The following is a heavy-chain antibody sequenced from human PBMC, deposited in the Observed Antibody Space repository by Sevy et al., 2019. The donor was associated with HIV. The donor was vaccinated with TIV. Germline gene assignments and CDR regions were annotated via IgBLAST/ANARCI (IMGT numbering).Heavy chain of an antibody. J-gene: IGHJ4*02. V-gene: IGHV3-7*01. CDR1: GFTFSNYW. CDR3: ARPYRTAPFYYSGSGGYYYPSYFDY. CDR2: IKQDGSEK. D-gene: IGHD3-22*01. Sequence: GGSLRLSCAASGFTFSNYWRSWVRQAPGKGLEWVANIKQDGSEKYYVDSVKGRFTISRDNAKNSLYLQMNGLRAEDTAVYYCARPYRTAPFYYSGSGGYYYPSYFDYWGQGTLVTVSS.